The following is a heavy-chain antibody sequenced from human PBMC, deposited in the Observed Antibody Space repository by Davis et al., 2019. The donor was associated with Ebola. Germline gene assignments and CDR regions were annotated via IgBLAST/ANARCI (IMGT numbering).Heavy chain of an antibody. CDR2: ISGSGGST. CDR3: ARDPVVVPAAIGGDYYYGMDV. D-gene: IGHD2-2*01. CDR1: GFTFSSYA. J-gene: IGHJ6*02. V-gene: IGHV3-23*01. Sequence: GESLKISCAASGFTFSSYAMSWVRQAPGKGLEWVSAISGSGGSTYYADSVKGRFTISRDNSKNTLYLQMNSLRAEDTAVYYCARDPVVVPAAIGGDYYYGMDVWGQGTTVTVSS.